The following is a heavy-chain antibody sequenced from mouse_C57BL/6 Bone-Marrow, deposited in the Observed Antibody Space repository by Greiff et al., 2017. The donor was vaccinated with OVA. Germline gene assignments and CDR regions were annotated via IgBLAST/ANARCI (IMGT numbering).Heavy chain of an antibody. D-gene: IGHD1-1*01. CDR3: ARSGDYYGGSYNWYFHG. V-gene: IGHV1-53*01. CDR2: INPSNGGT. Sequence: QVQLQQPWTELVKPGASAQLSCKASRYPFTSHWMHWGKQRPGQGLEWIGNINPSNGGTNYNEKFKSKATLTVDKSSSTAYMQLSSLTSEDSAVYYCARSGDYYGGSYNWYFHGWGAGTPVTVSP. CDR1: RYPFTSHW. J-gene: IGHJ1*01.